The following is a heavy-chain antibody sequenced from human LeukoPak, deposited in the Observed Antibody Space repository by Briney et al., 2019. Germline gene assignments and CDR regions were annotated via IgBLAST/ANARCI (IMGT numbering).Heavy chain of an antibody. V-gene: IGHV1-69*05. CDR3: ASVFKTGRGSYYYYMDV. Sequence: SVKVSCKASGGTFSSYAISWVRQAPGQGLEWMGGIIPIFGTANYAQKFQGRVTITTDESTSTAYMGLSSLGSEDTAVYYCASVFKTGRGSYYYYMDVWGKGTTVTVSS. CDR2: IIPIFGTA. J-gene: IGHJ6*03. CDR1: GGTFSSYA. D-gene: IGHD3-10*01.